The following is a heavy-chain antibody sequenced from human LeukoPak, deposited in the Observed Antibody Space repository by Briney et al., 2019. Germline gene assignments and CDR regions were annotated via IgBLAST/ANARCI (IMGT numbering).Heavy chain of an antibody. D-gene: IGHD6-13*01. V-gene: IGHV1-2*02. CDR1: GYTFTGYY. CDR2: INPNSGGT. J-gene: IGHJ5*02. CDR3: ARSSSSPAHGNWFDP. Sequence: APVKVSCKASGYTFTGYYVHWVRQAPGQGLEWMGWINPNSGGTNYAQKFQGRVTMTRDTSISTAYMELSRLRSDDTAVYYCARSSSSPAHGNWFDPWGQGTLVTVSS.